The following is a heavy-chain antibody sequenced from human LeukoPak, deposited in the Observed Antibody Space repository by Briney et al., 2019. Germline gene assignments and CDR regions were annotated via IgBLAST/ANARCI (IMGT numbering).Heavy chain of an antibody. CDR2: IKADGSEK. V-gene: IGHV3-7*05. CDR1: GFSFSGHW. J-gene: IGHJ4*02. D-gene: IGHD1-26*01. Sequence: GGSLRLSCAASGFSFSGHWMNWVRQPPGKGLEWVANIKADGSEKYYVDSVKGRFTISRDDAKRTVDLQMDNLRAEDTAIYYCAYRNNFEYWGQGALVTVSS. CDR3: AYRNNFEY.